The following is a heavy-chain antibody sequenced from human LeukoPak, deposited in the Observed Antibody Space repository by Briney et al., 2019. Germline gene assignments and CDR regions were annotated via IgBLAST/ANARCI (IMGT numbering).Heavy chain of an antibody. CDR3: ARLQALSITMARGVISWFDP. J-gene: IGHJ5*02. D-gene: IGHD3-10*01. CDR2: IYYSGST. CDR1: GGSISSYY. V-gene: IGHV4-59*08. Sequence: SETLSLTCTVSGGSISSYYWSWIRQPPGKGLEWIGYIYYSGSTNYNPSLKSRVTISVDTSKNQFSLKLSSVTAADTAVYYCARLQALSITMARGVISWFDPWGQGTLVTVSS.